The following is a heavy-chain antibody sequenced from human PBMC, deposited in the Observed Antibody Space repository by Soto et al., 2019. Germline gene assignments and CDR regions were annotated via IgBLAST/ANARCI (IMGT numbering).Heavy chain of an antibody. CDR1: GFTFSSYA. J-gene: IGHJ6*01. D-gene: IGHD3-3*01. V-gene: IGHV3-30-3*01. Sequence: QVQLVESGGGVVQPGRSLRLSCAASGFTFSSYAMHWVRQAPGKGLEWVAVISYDGSNKYYADSVKGRFTSSRDNSKNTLYLQMNSLRAEDTAVYYCTKTPSDFWSGYYTAYYYYGMDVW. CDR3: TKTPSDFWSGYYTAYYYYGMDV. CDR2: ISYDGSNK.